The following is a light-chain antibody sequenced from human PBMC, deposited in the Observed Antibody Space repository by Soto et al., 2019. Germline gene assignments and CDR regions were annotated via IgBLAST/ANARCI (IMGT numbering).Light chain of an antibody. V-gene: IGKV3-15*01. CDR2: GAS. Sequence: EIVLTQSPATLSVAPGERATLSCRASQSVSSDLAWFQQKPGQAPRILMYGASTRATGIPARFSGRGSGTEFTLTISSLQSEDFALYHCQQYNNWPLTFGGGTNVEIK. CDR1: QSVSSD. CDR3: QQYNNWPLT. J-gene: IGKJ4*01.